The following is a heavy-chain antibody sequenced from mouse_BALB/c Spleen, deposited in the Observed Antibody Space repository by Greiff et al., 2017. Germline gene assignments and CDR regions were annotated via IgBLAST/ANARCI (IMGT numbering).Heavy chain of an antibody. J-gene: IGHJ2*01. Sequence: EVQLQQSGTVLARPGASVKMSCKASGYTFTSYWMHWVKQRPGQGLEWIGAIYPGNSDTSYNQKFKGKAKLTAVTSTSTAYMELSSLTNEDSAVYYWTRSGGEGYYFDYWGQGTTLTVSS. V-gene: IGHV1-5*01. D-gene: IGHD3-1*01. CDR3: TRSGGEGYYFDY. CDR2: IYPGNSDT. CDR1: GYTFTSYW.